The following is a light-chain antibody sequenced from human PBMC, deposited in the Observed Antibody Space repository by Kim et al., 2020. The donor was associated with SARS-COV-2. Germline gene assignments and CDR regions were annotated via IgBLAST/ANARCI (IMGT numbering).Light chain of an antibody. CDR2: YES. Sequence: APGKTARSTCGGNNIGSKSVHWYQQKPGQAPVLVIYYESDRPSGIPERFSGSNSGNTATLTISRVEAGDEADYYCQVWDSSSDHPVFGGGTQLTVL. J-gene: IGLJ3*02. CDR1: NIGSKS. CDR3: QVWDSSSDHPV. V-gene: IGLV3-21*04.